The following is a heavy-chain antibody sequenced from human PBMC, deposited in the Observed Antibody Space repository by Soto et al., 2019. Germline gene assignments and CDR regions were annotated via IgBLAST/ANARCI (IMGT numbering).Heavy chain of an antibody. Sequence: GASVKVSCKASGYTFTSYGISWVRQAPGQGLEWMGWISAYNGNTNYAQKLQGRVTMTTDTSTSTAYMELRSLRSDDTAVYYCAREHATYFYFSGGYSTESYFLPLRQRSLVPGSS. J-gene: IGHJ5*02. CDR2: ISAYNGNT. CDR3: AREHATYFYFSGGYSTESYFLP. CDR1: GYTFTSYG. D-gene: IGHD2-15*01. V-gene: IGHV1-18*04.